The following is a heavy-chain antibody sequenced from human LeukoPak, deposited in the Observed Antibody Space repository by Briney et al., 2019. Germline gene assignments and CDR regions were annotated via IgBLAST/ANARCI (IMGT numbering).Heavy chain of an antibody. CDR1: GSRFSSNW. V-gene: IGHV5-51*01. D-gene: IGHD5-12*01. CDR2: IYVGDSDT. CDR3: ARGSADSGYSGWFDP. J-gene: IGHJ5*02. Sequence: GGSLKISWKGSGSRFSSNWRGWVGQTPGKGLEWIGIIYVGDSDTRYSPSFQGQVPISADKSISNAYLQWNSLKTSDTAMHYCARGSADSGYSGWFDPWGQGTPVIVSS.